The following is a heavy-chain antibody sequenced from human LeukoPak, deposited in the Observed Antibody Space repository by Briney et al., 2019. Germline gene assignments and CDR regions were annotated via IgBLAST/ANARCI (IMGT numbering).Heavy chain of an antibody. Sequence: SETLSLTCTVSGGSISSSSYYWGWIRQPPGTGLEWIGSIYYSGSTYYNPSLKSRVTISVDTSNNQFSLKLHSVTAADTAVYYCARGFTTSSLWFDPWGQGILVTVSS. CDR2: IYYSGST. CDR3: ARGFTTSSLWFDP. CDR1: GGSISSSSYY. D-gene: IGHD6-6*01. V-gene: IGHV4-39*01. J-gene: IGHJ5*02.